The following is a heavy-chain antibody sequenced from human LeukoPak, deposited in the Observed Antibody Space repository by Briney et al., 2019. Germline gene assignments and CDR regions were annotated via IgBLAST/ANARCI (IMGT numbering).Heavy chain of an antibody. CDR2: INAGNGNT. CDR3: AREPSTGVPDGKFSSDYYFDS. Sequence: ASVKVSCKASGYTFNNYAIHWVRQAPGRRLEWMGWINAGNGNTKNSQKFQGRVTITRDTSASTAYMELSSLRSEDTAVYYCAREPSTGVPDGKFSSDYYFDSWGRGTLVTVSS. D-gene: IGHD6-13*01. CDR1: GYTFNNYA. V-gene: IGHV1-3*01. J-gene: IGHJ4*02.